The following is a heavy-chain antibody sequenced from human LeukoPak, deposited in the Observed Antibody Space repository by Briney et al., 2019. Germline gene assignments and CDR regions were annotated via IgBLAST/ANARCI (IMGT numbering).Heavy chain of an antibody. CDR2: IYYSGST. D-gene: IGHD2-2*01. V-gene: IGHV4-59*08. Sequence: SETLSLTCTVSGGSISSYYWSWIRQPPGKGLVWIGYIYYSGSTNYNPSLKSRVTISVDTSKNQFSLKLSSVTAADTAVYYCARHVPAFEYQFDYWGQGTLVTVSS. CDR1: GGSISSYY. CDR3: ARHVPAFEYQFDY. J-gene: IGHJ4*02.